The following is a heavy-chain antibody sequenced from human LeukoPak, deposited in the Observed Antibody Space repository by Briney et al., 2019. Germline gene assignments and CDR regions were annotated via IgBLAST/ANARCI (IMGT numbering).Heavy chain of an antibody. CDR2: ISGSDAGT. CDR1: GFTFNNYA. CDR3: ARARYGSGSYGRKTPNYFDY. D-gene: IGHD3-10*01. Sequence: PGGSLRLSCAASGFTFNNYAMSWVRQAPGKGLEWVSAISGSDAGTYYADSVKGRFTISRDNSKNTLYLQMNSLRAEDTAVYYCARARYGSGSYGRKTPNYFDYWGQGTLVTVSS. J-gene: IGHJ4*02. V-gene: IGHV3-23*01.